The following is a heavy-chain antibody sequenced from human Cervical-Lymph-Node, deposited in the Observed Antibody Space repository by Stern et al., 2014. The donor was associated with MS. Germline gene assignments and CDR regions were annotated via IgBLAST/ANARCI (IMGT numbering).Heavy chain of an antibody. D-gene: IGHD3-3*01. CDR3: ALFNSYDFXXXFDY. CDR2: IYWDDDK. Sequence: GPTLVKPTQTLTLTCTFSGFSLSTSGVGVGWIRQPPGKALEWLALIYWDDDKRYSPSLKSRLTITKDTSKNQVVLTMTNMDPVDTATYYCALFNSYDFXXXFDYWGQGTLVTVSX. CDR1: GFSLSTSGVG. V-gene: IGHV2-5*02. J-gene: IGHJ4*02.